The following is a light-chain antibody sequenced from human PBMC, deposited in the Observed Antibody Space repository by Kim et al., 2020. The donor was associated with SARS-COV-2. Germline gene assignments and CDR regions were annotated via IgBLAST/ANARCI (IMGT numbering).Light chain of an antibody. V-gene: IGLV3-1*01. Sequence: SYELTQSPSVSVSPGQTASITCSGDKLGDKYACWYQQKPGQSPVLVIYQDSKRPSGIPERFSGSNSGNTATLTISGSQAMDEADYYCQAWDSSTAVFGGGTQLIVL. J-gene: IGLJ3*02. CDR1: KLGDKY. CDR3: QAWDSSTAV. CDR2: QDS.